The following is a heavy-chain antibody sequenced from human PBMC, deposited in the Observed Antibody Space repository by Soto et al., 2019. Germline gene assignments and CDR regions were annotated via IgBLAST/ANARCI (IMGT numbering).Heavy chain of an antibody. Sequence: QVQLVQSGAEVKKPGSSVKVSCTASGGTFSSHSFTWVRQAPGQGLEWMGGVIPIFGTPNYAQKFHGRVTITADASTNTAYMELSSLTSEDTAVYYCARDPLWFGELLANYYYQALDVWGQGTTVTVSS. CDR1: GGTFSSHS. D-gene: IGHD3-10*01. J-gene: IGHJ6*02. CDR3: ARDPLWFGELLANYYYQALDV. CDR2: VIPIFGTP. V-gene: IGHV1-69*01.